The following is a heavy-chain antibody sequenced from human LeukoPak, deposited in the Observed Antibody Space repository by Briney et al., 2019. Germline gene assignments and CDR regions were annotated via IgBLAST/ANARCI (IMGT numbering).Heavy chain of an antibody. D-gene: IGHD5-12*01. CDR1: GGSISSYY. CDR2: IYTSGST. V-gene: IGHV4-4*07. Sequence: PSETLSLTCTVSGGSISSYYWSWIRQPAGKGLEWIGRIYTSGSTNYNPSLKSRVTMSVDTSKNQFSLKLSSATAADTAVYYCARGGRGMATIFSAFDIWGQGTMVTVSS. J-gene: IGHJ3*02. CDR3: ARGGRGMATIFSAFDI.